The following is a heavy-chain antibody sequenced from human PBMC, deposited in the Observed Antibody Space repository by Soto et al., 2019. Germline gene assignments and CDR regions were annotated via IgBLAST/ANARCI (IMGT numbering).Heavy chain of an antibody. CDR1: GFTFSSYA. D-gene: IGHD3-10*01. CDR2: ISGSGGST. J-gene: IGHJ3*02. V-gene: IGHV3-23*01. CDR3: AKKGGSRYGWAFDI. Sequence: AGGSLRLSCAASGFTFSSYAMSWVRQAPGKGLEWVSAISGSGGSTYYADSVKGRFTISRDNSKNTLYLQINSLRAEDTAVYYCAKKGGSRYGWAFDIWGQGTMVTVSS.